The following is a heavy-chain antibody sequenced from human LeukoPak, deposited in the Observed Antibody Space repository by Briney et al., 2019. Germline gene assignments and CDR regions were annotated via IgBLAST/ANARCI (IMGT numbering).Heavy chain of an antibody. D-gene: IGHD6-6*01. V-gene: IGHV1-2*02. CDR3: ARDMTSYSSSSGYFDY. CDR2: INPNSGGT. Sequence: ASVKVSCKASGYTFTGYYMHWVRQAPGQGLEWMGWINPNSGGTNYAQKFQGRVTMTRDTSISTAYMELSRLRSDDTAVYYCARDMTSYSSSSGYFDYWGQGTLVTVSS. CDR1: GYTFTGYY. J-gene: IGHJ4*02.